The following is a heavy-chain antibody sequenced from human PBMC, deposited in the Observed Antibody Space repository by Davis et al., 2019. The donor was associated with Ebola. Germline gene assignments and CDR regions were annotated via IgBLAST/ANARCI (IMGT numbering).Heavy chain of an antibody. Sequence: RGPFPPPSVAPGFPSSPSSMNWVRQAPAKGLEWVSAICGSGGSTYYADSVKGRFTISRDNSKNTLYLQMNSLRAEDTAVYYGAKDREQWLVPGFDYWGKGTLVTVSS. J-gene: IGHJ4*02. CDR1: GFPSSPSS. CDR2: ICGSGGST. D-gene: IGHD6-19*01. CDR3: AKDREQWLVPGFDY. V-gene: IGHV3-23*01.